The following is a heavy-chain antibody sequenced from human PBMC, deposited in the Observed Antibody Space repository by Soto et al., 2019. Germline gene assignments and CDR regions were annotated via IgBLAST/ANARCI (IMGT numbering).Heavy chain of an antibody. D-gene: IGHD3-16*01. J-gene: IGHJ4*02. CDR3: ARDLYDEERNTYYFDY. CDR1: GFTFSSYW. Sequence: GGSLRLSCAASGFTFSSYWMSWVRQAPGKGLEWVANIKQDGSEKYYVDSVKGRFTISRDNAKNSLYLQMNSLRAEDTAVYYCARDLYDEERNTYYFDYWGQGTLVTVSS. CDR2: IKQDGSEK. V-gene: IGHV3-7*05.